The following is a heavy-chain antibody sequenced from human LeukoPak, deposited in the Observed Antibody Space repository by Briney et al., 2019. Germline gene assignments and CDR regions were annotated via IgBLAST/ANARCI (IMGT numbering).Heavy chain of an antibody. CDR2: INPNSGGT. J-gene: IGHJ4*02. CDR1: GDTFSSYT. CDR3: ARTLLHLLSYGY. Sequence: GASVKVSCKASGDTFSSYTISWVRQAPGQGLEWMGWINPNSGGTNYAQKFQGRVTMTRDTSISTAYMELSRLRSDDTAVYYCARTLLHLLSYGYWGQGTLVTVSS. V-gene: IGHV1-2*02. D-gene: IGHD3-10*01.